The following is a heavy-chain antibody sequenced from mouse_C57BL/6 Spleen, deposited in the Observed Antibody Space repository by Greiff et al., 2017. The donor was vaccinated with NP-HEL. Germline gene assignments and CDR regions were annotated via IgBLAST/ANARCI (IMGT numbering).Heavy chain of an antibody. V-gene: IGHV1-66*01. D-gene: IGHD2-3*01. CDR3: ARSDGRDWFAY. Sequence: QVQLQQSGPELVKPGASVKISCKASGYSFTSYYIHWVKQRPGQGLEWIGWIYPGSGNTKYNEKFKGKATLTADTSSSTAYMQLSSLTSEDSAVYYCARSDGRDWFAYWGQGTLVTVSA. CDR1: GYSFTSYY. J-gene: IGHJ3*01. CDR2: IYPGSGNT.